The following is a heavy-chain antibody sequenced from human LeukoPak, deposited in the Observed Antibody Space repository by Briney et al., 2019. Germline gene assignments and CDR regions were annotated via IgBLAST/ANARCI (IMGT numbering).Heavy chain of an antibody. CDR2: ISSSSSTI. CDR3: AREGSSWYGAIDY. D-gene: IGHD6-13*01. J-gene: IGHJ4*02. CDR1: GITFSSYS. Sequence: PGGSLRLSCSASGITFSSYSMNWVRQAPGKGLEWVSYISSSSSTIYYADSVKGRFTISRDNAKNSLCLQMNSLRAEDTAVYYCAREGSSWYGAIDYWGQGTLVTVSS. V-gene: IGHV3-48*04.